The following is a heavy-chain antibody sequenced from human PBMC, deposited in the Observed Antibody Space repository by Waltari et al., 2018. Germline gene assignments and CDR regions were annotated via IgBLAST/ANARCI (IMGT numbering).Heavy chain of an antibody. V-gene: IGHV2-5*01. J-gene: IGHJ6*02. CDR1: GFSLSTSGVG. D-gene: IGHD5-12*01. CDR2: IYWTVAK. CDR3: ARWLRKIGPSFYGMDV. Sequence: QITLKESGPTLVKPTQTLTLTCTFSGFSLSTSGVGVGWIRQPPGKALELLALIYWTVAKRYSPSLKSRLTITNDTSKNQVVLTMTNMDPVDTATYYCARWLRKIGPSFYGMDVWGQGTTVTVSS.